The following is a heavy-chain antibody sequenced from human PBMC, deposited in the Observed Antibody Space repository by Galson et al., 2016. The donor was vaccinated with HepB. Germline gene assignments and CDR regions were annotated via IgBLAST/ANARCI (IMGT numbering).Heavy chain of an antibody. J-gene: IGHJ4*02. CDR1: GFTFSSFT. V-gene: IGHV3-30*18. CDR2: ISSDGNDQ. D-gene: IGHD4-23*01. CDR3: AKGLDYAGHLGAFDY. Sequence: SLRLSCAASGFTFSSFTMHWVRQTPGKNLEWLAIISSDGNDQYYTDSVKGRFTISRDNSKNTLSLQMSSLRPADTAVYFCAKGLDYAGHLGAFDYWRQGTLVTVSS.